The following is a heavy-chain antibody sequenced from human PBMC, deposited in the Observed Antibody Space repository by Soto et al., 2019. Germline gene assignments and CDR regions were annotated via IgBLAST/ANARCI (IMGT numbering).Heavy chain of an antibody. J-gene: IGHJ6*02. CDR2: STGAGGST. CDR1: GFPFSSYA. V-gene: IGHV3-23*01. D-gene: IGHD4-4*01. CDR3: AKGHSDYQGDYNYYGMDV. Sequence: EVQLLESGGGLVQPGGSLRLSCAASGFPFSSYAISWVRQAPGKGLEWVAASTGAGGSTYKVDSEKGRFTISRDNSKKTVYLHLDGLRAEDTAIYYCAKGHSDYQGDYNYYGMDVWGQGTTVTVSS.